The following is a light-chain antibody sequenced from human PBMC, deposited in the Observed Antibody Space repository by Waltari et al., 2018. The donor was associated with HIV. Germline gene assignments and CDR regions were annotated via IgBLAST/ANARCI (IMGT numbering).Light chain of an antibody. V-gene: IGLV3-27*01. J-gene: IGLJ1*01. CDR2: RVS. CDR3: YSASDTRGV. Sequence: DLIHPSSVSVSPGQTVMITCLGQILEATPGRWFQQRPGQAPGFVIFRVSERPSKIPERFSGSRSGTTVALTITGARMEDEGDYYCYSASDTRGVFGTGTKVTVL. CDR1: ILEATP.